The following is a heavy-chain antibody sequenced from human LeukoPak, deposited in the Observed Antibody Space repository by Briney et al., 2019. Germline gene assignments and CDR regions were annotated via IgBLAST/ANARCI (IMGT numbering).Heavy chain of an antibody. V-gene: IGHV3-64D*09. J-gene: IGHJ4*02. CDR2: ISSNGGSS. CDR1: GFTFSAYA. CDR3: VKITSVTGGDC. D-gene: IGHD1-1*01. Sequence: GGSLRLSCSASGFTFSAYAMYWVRQAPGKGLEYVSGISSNGGSSFYADSVKGRFTISRDNSKNTLYLQMSSLRAEDTAVFYCVKITSVTGGDCWGQGTRLTVSS.